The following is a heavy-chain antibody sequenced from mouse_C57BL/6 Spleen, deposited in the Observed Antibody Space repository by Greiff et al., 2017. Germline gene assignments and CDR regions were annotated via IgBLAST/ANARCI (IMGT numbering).Heavy chain of an antibody. V-gene: IGHV1-52*01. J-gene: IGHJ1*03. CDR3: ARRVDGYYGDVEG. Sequence: QVQLQQPGAELVRPGSSVKLSCKASGYTFTSYWMHWVKQRPIQGLEWIGNIDPSDSGTHYNQKFKDKATVTVDKSSSTAYMQLSSLTSEDSAVYYCARRVDGYYGDVEGWGTGTTVTV. CDR1: GYTFTSYW. CDR2: IDPSDSGT. D-gene: IGHD2-3*01.